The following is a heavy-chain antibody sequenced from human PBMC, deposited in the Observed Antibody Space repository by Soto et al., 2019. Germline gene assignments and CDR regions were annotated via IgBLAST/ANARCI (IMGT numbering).Heavy chain of an antibody. CDR2: VDPKTGNA. D-gene: IGHD6-13*01. V-gene: IGHV1-8*01. CDR1: GHTFTTDD. J-gene: IGHJ5*02. CDR3: ARYERGAAFTS. Sequence: QVQLVQSGAEVKKPGASVRVSCKASGHTFTTDDVNWVRQATGQGPEWVGWVDPKTGNAGYAQKFQGRIIMTGDSSLNTVYMELSSLTSEDTAIYFCARYERGAAFTSWGQGTPVTVSS.